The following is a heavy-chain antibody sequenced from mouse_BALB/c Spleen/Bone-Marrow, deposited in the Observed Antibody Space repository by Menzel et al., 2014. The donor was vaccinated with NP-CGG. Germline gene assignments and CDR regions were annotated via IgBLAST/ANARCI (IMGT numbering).Heavy chain of an antibody. CDR1: GFNIIYAY. CDR2: IYPANGNT. Sequence: EVMLVESGAELVKPGASVKLSCTASGFNIIYAYIHWVKRRPEQGLEWIGRIYPANGNTNYDPKFQGKATITADTSSNTAYLHLNSLTSEDTAVYYCARSPGGVNYWGQGTLVTVSA. CDR3: ARSPGGVNY. J-gene: IGHJ3*01. V-gene: IGHV14-3*02.